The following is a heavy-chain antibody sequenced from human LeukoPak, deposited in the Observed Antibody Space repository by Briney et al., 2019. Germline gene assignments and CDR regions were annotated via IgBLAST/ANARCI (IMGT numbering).Heavy chain of an antibody. D-gene: IGHD3-10*01. CDR3: ARDKTYYYGSGPSYYGMDV. V-gene: IGHV3-48*01. J-gene: IGHJ6*02. CDR2: ISSSSSTI. CDR1: GFTFSSYS. Sequence: GGSLRLSCAASGFTFSSYSMTWVRQAPGKGLEWVSYISSSSSTIYYADSAKGRFTISRDNAKNSLYLQMNSLRAEDTAVYYCARDKTYYYGSGPSYYGMDVWGQGTTVTVSS.